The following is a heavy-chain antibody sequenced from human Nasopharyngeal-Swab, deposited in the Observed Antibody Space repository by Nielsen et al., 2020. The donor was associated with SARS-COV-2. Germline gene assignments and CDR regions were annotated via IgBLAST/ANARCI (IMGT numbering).Heavy chain of an antibody. V-gene: IGHV2-5*02. Sequence: WIRQPPGKALEWLALIYWDDDKRYSPSLKSRLTITKDTSKNQVVLTMTNMDPVDTATYYCARTRGGYSSFYYYYGMDVWGQGTTVTVSS. CDR2: IYWDDDK. J-gene: IGHJ6*02. CDR3: ARTRGGYSSFYYYYGMDV. D-gene: IGHD4-11*01.